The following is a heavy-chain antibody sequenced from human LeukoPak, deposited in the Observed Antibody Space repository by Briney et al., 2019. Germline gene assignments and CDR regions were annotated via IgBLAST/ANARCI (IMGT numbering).Heavy chain of an antibody. CDR3: ASRSSIWSGYQDTLYYFDS. CDR2: IYYSGST. J-gene: IGHJ4*02. CDR1: GGXISSYY. D-gene: IGHD3-3*01. Sequence: SETLSLTCSVSGGXISSYYCSWIRQPPGKRLKWVGHIYYSGSTNYNPSLKSRVTISVDTSKNQFSLKLSSVTAADTAVYYCASRSSIWSGYQDTLYYFDSWGQGTLVTVSS. V-gene: IGHV4-59*01.